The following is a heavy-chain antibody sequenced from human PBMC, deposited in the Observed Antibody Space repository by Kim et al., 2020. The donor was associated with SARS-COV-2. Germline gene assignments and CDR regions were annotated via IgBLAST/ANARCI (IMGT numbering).Heavy chain of an antibody. V-gene: IGHV3-7*03. CDR3: ARDLGYCSGVSCFPRWAFDI. D-gene: IGHD2-15*01. J-gene: IGHJ3*02. CDR2: IKQDGSEK. CDR1: GFTFSSYW. Sequence: GGSLRLSCAASGFTFSSYWMSWVRQAPGKGLEWVANIKQDGSEKYYVDSVKGRFTISRDNAKNSLYLQMNSLRAEDTAVYSCARDLGYCSGVSCFPRWAFDIWGQGTMVTVSS.